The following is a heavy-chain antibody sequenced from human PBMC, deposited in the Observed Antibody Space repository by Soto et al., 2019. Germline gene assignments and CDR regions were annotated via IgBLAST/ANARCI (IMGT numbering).Heavy chain of an antibody. D-gene: IGHD3-9*01. CDR2: IYAGNGDT. Sequence: QVQLVQSGAEVKKPGASMKVSCKASGYSFTSYAIHWVRQAPGQRLEWMGWIYAGNGDTEYSQKXXGRXTITRDTSASTTYIELSSLRSEDTAVYYCAKNVPRTGYYNHWGQGTLVTVSS. CDR1: GYSFTSYA. CDR3: AKNVPRTGYYNH. V-gene: IGHV1-3*01. J-gene: IGHJ5*02.